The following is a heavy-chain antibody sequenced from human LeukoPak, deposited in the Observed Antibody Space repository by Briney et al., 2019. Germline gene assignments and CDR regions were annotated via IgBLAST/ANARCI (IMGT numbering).Heavy chain of an antibody. J-gene: IGHJ4*02. CDR1: GFTFSDYY. Sequence: KSGGSLRLSCAASGFTFSDYYMSWIRQPPGKGLEWIGSIYYSGSTYYNPSLKSRVTISVDTSKNQFSLKLSSVTAADTAVYYCAGDHYDFWSGPSNYFDYWGQGTLVTVSS. V-gene: IGHV4-38-2*01. D-gene: IGHD3-3*01. CDR3: AGDHYDFWSGPSNYFDY. CDR2: IYYSGST.